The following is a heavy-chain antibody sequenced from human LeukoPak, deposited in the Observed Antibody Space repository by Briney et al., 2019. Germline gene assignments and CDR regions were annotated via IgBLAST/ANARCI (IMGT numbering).Heavy chain of an antibody. CDR1: RFTFSSYE. J-gene: IGHJ6*02. CDR2: INSDGSST. Sequence: GGSLRLSCAASRFTFSSYEVNWVCQAPGKGLVWVSRINSDGSSTSYADSVKGRFTISRDNAKNTLYLQMNSLRAEDTAVYYCATGQGHGMDVWGQGSTVTVSS. D-gene: IGHD1-14*01. CDR3: ATGQGHGMDV. V-gene: IGHV3-74*01.